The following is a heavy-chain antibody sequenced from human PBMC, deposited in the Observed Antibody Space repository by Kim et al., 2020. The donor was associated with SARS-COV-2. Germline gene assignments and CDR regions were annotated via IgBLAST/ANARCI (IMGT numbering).Heavy chain of an antibody. CDR1: GYTFTSYA. Sequence: ASVKVSCKASGYTFTSYAMNWVRQAPGQGLEWMGWINTNTGNPTYAQGFTGRFVFSLDTSVSTAYLQISSLKAEDTAVYYCARELTSWDSSRDFDYWGQGTLVTVSS. CDR3: ARELTSWDSSRDFDY. CDR2: INTNTGNP. D-gene: IGHD6-13*01. V-gene: IGHV7-4-1*02. J-gene: IGHJ4*02.